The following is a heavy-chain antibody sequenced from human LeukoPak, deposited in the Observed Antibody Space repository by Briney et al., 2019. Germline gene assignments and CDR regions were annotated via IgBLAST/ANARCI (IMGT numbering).Heavy chain of an antibody. CDR3: ASIPLYSSSWYFDN. CDR1: GGSISTSSYY. V-gene: IGHV4-39*01. CDR2: IYYSGST. J-gene: IGHJ4*02. D-gene: IGHD2-2*01. Sequence: SETLSLTCTVSGGSISTSSYYWGWIRQPPGKGLEWIGTIYYSGSTYYNPSLKSRVTISVDTSNQFSLKLSSVTAADTAVYYCASIPLYSSSWYFDNWGQGTLVTVSP.